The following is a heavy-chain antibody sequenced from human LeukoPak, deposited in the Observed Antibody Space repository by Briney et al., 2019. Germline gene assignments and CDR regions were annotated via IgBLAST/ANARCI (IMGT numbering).Heavy chain of an antibody. CDR1: GFTFSSYA. CDR3: VREKGPFNGFDI. V-gene: IGHV3-23*01. J-gene: IGHJ3*02. Sequence: GGSLRLSCAVSGFTFSSYAMSWVRQAPGKGLEWVSAISGSGGSTYYADSVKGRFTISRDNSKNTLDLQMNNLRAEDTALYYCVREKGPFNGFDIWGQGAMVTVSS. CDR2: ISGSGGST.